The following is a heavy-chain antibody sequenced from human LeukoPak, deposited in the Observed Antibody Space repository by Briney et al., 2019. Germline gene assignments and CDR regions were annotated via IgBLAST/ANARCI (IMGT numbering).Heavy chain of an antibody. V-gene: IGHV3-7*01. J-gene: IGHJ4*02. CDR2: IKQDGSER. CDR1: GFTFSRHW. CDR3: ERDGGHSTDLDY. D-gene: IGHD2-8*02. Sequence: GWSLRLSCATSGFTFSRHWMSWVRQAPGKGPEWVANIKQDGSERYYVHSVKGRFTISRDNAKNSLYLQMNSLRAEDTAVYYCERDGGHSTDLDYWGQGILVTVSS.